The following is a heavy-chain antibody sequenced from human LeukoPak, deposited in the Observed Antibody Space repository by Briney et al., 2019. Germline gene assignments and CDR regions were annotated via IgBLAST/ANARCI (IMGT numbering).Heavy chain of an antibody. Sequence: PSETLSLTCTVSGGSISSGGYYWSWIRQHPGKGLEWIGYTYYSGSTYYNPSLKSRVTISVDTSKNQFSLNLRSVTAADTAVYYCARARGSGSYSLRDFDYWGQGTLVTVSS. CDR2: TYYSGST. CDR1: GGSISSGGYY. D-gene: IGHD3-10*01. CDR3: ARARGSGSYSLRDFDY. J-gene: IGHJ4*02. V-gene: IGHV4-31*03.